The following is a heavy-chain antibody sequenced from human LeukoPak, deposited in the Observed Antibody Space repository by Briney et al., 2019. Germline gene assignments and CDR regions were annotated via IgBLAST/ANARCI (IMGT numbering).Heavy chain of an antibody. J-gene: IGHJ3*02. CDR2: IYYSGST. CDR3: ARFATVTTAEAEEANYAFDI. CDR1: GGSISSSSYY. V-gene: IGHV4-39*07. Sequence: SETLSLTCTVSGGSISSSSYYWGWIRQPPGKGLEWIGGIYYSGSTYYNPSLKSRVTISVDTSKNQFSLKLSSVTAADTAVYYCARFATVTTAEAEEANYAFDIWGQGTMVTVSS. D-gene: IGHD4-11*01.